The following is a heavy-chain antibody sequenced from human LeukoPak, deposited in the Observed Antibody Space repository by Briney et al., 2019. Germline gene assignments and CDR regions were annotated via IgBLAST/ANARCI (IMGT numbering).Heavy chain of an antibody. CDR2: IYPGDSDT. CDR3: ARTLTIVGATNWFDP. CDR1: GYSFTSYW. V-gene: IGHV5-51*01. Sequence: GESLKISCKGSGYSFTSYWIGWVRQMPGKGLEWMGIIYPGDSDTRYSPSFQGQVTISADKSISTAYLQWSSLKASDTAMYYCARTLTIVGATNWFDPWGQGTLVTVSS. D-gene: IGHD1-26*01. J-gene: IGHJ5*02.